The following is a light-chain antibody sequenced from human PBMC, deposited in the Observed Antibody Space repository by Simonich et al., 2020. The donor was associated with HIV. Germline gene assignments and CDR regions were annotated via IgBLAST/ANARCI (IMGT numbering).Light chain of an antibody. CDR1: QSISAN. Sequence: EIVLTQSPATLSVSPGERATLSCRASQSISANLAWYQQKPGPAPRLLIYGASNRATGIPARCSGSGSGTEFTLTISSLQSEDFAVYYCQQYNNWPLTFGGGTKVEIK. CDR2: GAS. CDR3: QQYNNWPLT. V-gene: IGKV3-15*01. J-gene: IGKJ4*02.